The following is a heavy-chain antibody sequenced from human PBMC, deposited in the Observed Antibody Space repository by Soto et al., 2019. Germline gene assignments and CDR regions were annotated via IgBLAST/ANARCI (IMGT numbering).Heavy chain of an antibody. CDR3: ARERYQVISDGMDV. D-gene: IGHD2-2*01. J-gene: IGHJ6*02. CDR1: GYTFTGYY. V-gene: IGHV1-2*02. CDR2: INPQTGGT. Sequence: ASVKVSCKSSGYTFTGYYIHWVREAPGQGLEWMGWINPQTGGTSYAQKFQGRVTLSRDTSINTAYLEVSRLRFDDAAVYFCARERYQVISDGMDVWGQGTTVTVSS.